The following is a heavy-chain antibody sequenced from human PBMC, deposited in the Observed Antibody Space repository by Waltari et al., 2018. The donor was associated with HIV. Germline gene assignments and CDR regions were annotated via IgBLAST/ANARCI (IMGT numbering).Heavy chain of an antibody. CDR1: GYTFSNYV. D-gene: IGHD1-26*01. J-gene: IGHJ2*01. CDR3: ARDSETIVPTEYFDL. Sequence: KVSCKASGYTFSNYVMHWVRQAPGQRLEWMGWINAANGNTKYSQNFQGRVTITRDTSARTVYMELSSLRSEDTALYYCARDSETIVPTEYFDLWGRGTLVTVSS. CDR2: INAANGNT. V-gene: IGHV1-3*01.